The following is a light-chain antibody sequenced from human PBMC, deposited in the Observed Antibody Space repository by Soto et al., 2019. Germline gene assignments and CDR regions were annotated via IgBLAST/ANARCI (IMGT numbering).Light chain of an antibody. Sequence: EIVLTQSPGTLSLSPGERATLSCRASQSVDSNYLGWYQRRPGQAPRLLIYAASSRATGIPDRFRGGGSGTDFTLTISRLEPEDFAVYYCQLYYSGMFGQGTKVEIK. J-gene: IGKJ1*01. CDR1: QSVDSNY. CDR3: QLYYSGM. CDR2: AAS. V-gene: IGKV3-20*01.